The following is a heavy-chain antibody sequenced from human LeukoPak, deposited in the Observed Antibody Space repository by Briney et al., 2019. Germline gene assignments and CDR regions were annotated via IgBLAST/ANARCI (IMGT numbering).Heavy chain of an antibody. V-gene: IGHV4-34*01. J-gene: IGHJ4*02. D-gene: IGHD3/OR15-3a*01. CDR2: INHSGSA. Sequence: SETLSLTCAVYGGSFNGHYWSWIRQPPGKGLEWIGEINHSGSANYNPSLKSRVTISVDTSKNQFSLKLSSVTAADTAVYYCARRAMIFGVVIPLDYWGQGTLVTVSS. CDR1: GGSFNGHY. CDR3: ARRAMIFGVVIPLDY.